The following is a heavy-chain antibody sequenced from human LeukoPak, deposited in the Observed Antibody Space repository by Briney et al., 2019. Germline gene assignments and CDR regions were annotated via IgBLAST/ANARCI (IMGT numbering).Heavy chain of an antibody. D-gene: IGHD7-27*01. Sequence: SDTLSPTCGVSDYSISSNNWWGWIRQPPGKGLEWIGYIYYSGGTYYSPSPKSRVTMSVDTSKNQFSLKLSSVTAADTAVYYCAKKVAGVGWFGPWGQGTLVTVSS. CDR3: AKKVAGVGWFGP. V-gene: IGHV4-28*01. J-gene: IGHJ5*02. CDR1: DYSISSNNW. CDR2: IYYSGGT.